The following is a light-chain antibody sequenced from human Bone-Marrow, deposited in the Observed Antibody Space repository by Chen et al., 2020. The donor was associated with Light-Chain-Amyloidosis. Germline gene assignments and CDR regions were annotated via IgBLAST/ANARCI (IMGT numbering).Light chain of an antibody. CDR3: QQYNSYPYT. Sequence: DIQMTQSPSTLSASVGDRVTITCRASQSISSWLAWYQQKPGKATKLLIYDASSLESVVPSRFSGSGSGTEFTLTISSLLPDDFATYYCQQYNSYPYTFGQGTKLEI. CDR1: QSISSW. V-gene: IGKV1-5*01. CDR2: DAS. J-gene: IGKJ2*01.